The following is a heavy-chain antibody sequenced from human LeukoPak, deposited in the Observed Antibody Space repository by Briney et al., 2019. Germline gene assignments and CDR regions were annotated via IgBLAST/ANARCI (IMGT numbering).Heavy chain of an antibody. V-gene: IGHV3-21*01. CDR2: ISSSSYI. Sequence: GGSLRLSCAASGFTFSSYSMTWVRQAPGKGLEWVSSISSSSYIYYADSVKGRFTISRDNAKNSLYLQMNSLRAEDTAVYYCARASLVAAGTAAFDYWGQGTLVTVSS. CDR3: ARASLVAAGTAAFDY. D-gene: IGHD6-13*01. CDR1: GFTFSSYS. J-gene: IGHJ4*02.